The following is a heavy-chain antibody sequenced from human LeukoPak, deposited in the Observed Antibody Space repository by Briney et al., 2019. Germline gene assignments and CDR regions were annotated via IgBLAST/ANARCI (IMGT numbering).Heavy chain of an antibody. J-gene: IGHJ4*01. CDR2: ISYDGSNK. D-gene: IGHD6-13*01. CDR1: GFTFSGYA. Sequence: GGSLRLACAASGFTFSGYAMHWVRQAPGKGLECVAVISYDGSNKYYADSVTGRFTISRDNSKNTLYLQTNSLRAEDTAVYYCARVPGGIAAAAHDWGHGTLVTVSS. V-gene: IGHV3-30-3*01. CDR3: ARVPGGIAAAAHD.